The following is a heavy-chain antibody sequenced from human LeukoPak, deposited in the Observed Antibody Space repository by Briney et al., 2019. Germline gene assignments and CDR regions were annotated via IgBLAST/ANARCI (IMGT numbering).Heavy chain of an antibody. CDR3: ARGPTCSSTTCYALTPRRVFDY. CDR1: GGSFSDYY. V-gene: IGHV4-34*01. J-gene: IGHJ4*02. Sequence: SETLFLTCGADGGSFSDYYWSWLHQPPGKRLEWIGEINHSGSTNYNPSLKSRVTISVDKSKNQFSLKLSSVTAADTAVYYCARGPTCSSTTCYALTPRRVFDYWGQGTLVTVSS. CDR2: INHSGST. D-gene: IGHD2-2*01.